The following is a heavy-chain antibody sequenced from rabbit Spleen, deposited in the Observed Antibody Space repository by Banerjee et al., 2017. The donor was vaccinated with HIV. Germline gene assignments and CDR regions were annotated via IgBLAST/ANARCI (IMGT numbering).Heavy chain of an antibody. CDR3: VRDQAGDADYGPYYLNL. CDR1: GFTISGYW. V-gene: IGHV1S7*01. J-gene: IGHJ4*01. CDR2: IYPITETT. D-gene: IGHD2-1*01. Sequence: QLEESGGRLVQPGGSLTLSCKAFGFTISGYWMNWVRQAPGKGLEWIGIIYPITETTYCANWVNGRFTLSSHNAQNTLYLQLSSLTVADTATYFCVRDQAGDADYGPYYLNLWGPGTLVTVS.